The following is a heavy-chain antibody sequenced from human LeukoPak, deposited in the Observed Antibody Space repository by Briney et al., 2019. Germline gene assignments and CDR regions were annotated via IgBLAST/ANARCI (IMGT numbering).Heavy chain of an antibody. CDR1: GFTFSSYS. Sequence: PGGSLRLSCAASGFTFSSYSMNWVRQAPGKGLEWVSSISSSSSYIYYADSVKGRFTISRDNAKNSLYLQMNSLRAEDTAVYYCARDASESNSGWQRPYYYYMDVWGKGTTVTVSS. D-gene: IGHD6-19*01. V-gene: IGHV3-21*01. J-gene: IGHJ6*03. CDR3: ARDASESNSGWQRPYYYYMDV. CDR2: ISSSSSYI.